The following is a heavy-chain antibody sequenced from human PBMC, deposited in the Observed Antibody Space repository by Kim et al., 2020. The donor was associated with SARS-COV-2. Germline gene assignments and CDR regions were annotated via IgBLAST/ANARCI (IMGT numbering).Heavy chain of an antibody. CDR3: ARHQVLVDGFMITIFGRVAFDI. Sequence: SETLSLTCTVSGGSISSSSYYWGWIRQPPGKGLEWIGSIYYSGSTYYNPSLKSRVTISVDTSKNQFSLKLSSVTAADTAVYYCARHQVLVDGFMITIFGRVAFDIWGQGTMVTVSS. CDR2: IYYSGST. J-gene: IGHJ3*02. CDR1: GGSISSSSYY. V-gene: IGHV4-39*01. D-gene: IGHD3-3*01.